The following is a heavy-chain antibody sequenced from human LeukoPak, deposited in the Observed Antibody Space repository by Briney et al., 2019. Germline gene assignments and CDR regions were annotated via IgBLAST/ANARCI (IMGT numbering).Heavy chain of an antibody. CDR2: IYPGDSTT. CDR3: ATHSRYNIGWDDSGGY. Sequence: GESLKISCKGSGYSFTNYWIGWVRQMPGKGLEWMGIIYPGDSTTRYSPSFQGQVTISADKSITTAYLQWSSLRASDTAMYYCATHSRYNIGWDDSGGYWGQGTLVTVSS. CDR1: GYSFTNYW. J-gene: IGHJ4*02. D-gene: IGHD3-10*01. V-gene: IGHV5-51*01.